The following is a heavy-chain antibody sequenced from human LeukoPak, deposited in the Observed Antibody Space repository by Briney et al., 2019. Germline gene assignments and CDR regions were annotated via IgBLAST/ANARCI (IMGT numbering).Heavy chain of an antibody. V-gene: IGHV4-34*01. J-gene: IGHJ5*01. CDR3: ARGPPPGATAYGVVDS. CDR2: INHVGSA. Sequence: PSETLSLTCAVYGESFSEYYWMWIRQPAGKGLEWIGEINHVGSANYNPSLKSRVAISVDTSKNQFFLKLNSVTAAGTAVYYCARGPPPGATAYGVVDSWGQGTLVTVSS. D-gene: IGHD3-16*01. CDR1: GESFSEYY.